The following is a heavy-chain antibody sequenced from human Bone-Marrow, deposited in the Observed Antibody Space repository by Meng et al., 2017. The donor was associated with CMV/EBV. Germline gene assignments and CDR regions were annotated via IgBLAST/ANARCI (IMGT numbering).Heavy chain of an antibody. V-gene: IGHV3-21*01. CDR3: ARDPFRGRGSGATLDY. D-gene: IGHD3-10*01. CDR2: ISTSGDFM. Sequence: FTFNYYTMHWVRQAPGKGLEWVSYISTSGDFMYYADSLKGRFTISRDNAKNSLYLQMNSLRAEDTALYYCARDPFRGRGSGATLDYWGQGTLVTVSS. J-gene: IGHJ4*02. CDR1: FTFNYYT.